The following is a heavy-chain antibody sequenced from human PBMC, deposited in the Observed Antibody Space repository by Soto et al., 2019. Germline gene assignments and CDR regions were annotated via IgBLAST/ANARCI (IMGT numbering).Heavy chain of an antibody. J-gene: IGHJ1*01. CDR3: ARPSSTGRGRRSYYFRH. D-gene: IGHD1-26*01. CDR1: GGSFSGYY. V-gene: IGHV4-34*01. Sequence: SETLSLTCAVYGGSFSGYYWSWIRQPPGKGLEWIGEINHSGSTNYNPSLKSRVTISVDTSKNQFSLKLSSVTAADTAVYYCARPSSTGRGRRSYYFRHWGQGTLVTVSS. CDR2: INHSGST.